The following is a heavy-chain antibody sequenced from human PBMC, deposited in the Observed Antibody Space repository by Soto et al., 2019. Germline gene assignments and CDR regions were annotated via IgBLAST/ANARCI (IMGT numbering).Heavy chain of an antibody. V-gene: IGHV1-2*02. CDR1: GNTFTGYY. CDR3: ARRGERPGTAIDY. J-gene: IGHJ4*02. D-gene: IGHD1-7*01. Sequence: QVQLVQSGAEVKKPGASVKVSCKASGNTFTGYYIHWVRQAPGQGLEWMGWINPKSGGRSYIQKFQGRVTMTRDTSITTAYTELKNPKSDDTSVYYCARRGERPGTAIDYWGQGTLVTVSS. CDR2: INPKSGGR.